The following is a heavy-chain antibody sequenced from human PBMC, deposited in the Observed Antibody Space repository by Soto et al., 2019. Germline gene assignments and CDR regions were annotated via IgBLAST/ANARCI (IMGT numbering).Heavy chain of an antibody. CDR2: FSDSGST. Sequence: SETLSLTCAVSGGSFSGNYLTWIRQPPGKGLEWIGEFSDSGSTNYNPSLKSRVTISEDMSKSQFSLKLSSVTAADTAVYYCARGNFYYGMDVWGQGTTVTVS. J-gene: IGHJ6*02. CDR1: GGSFSGNY. CDR3: ARGNFYYGMDV. V-gene: IGHV4-34*01.